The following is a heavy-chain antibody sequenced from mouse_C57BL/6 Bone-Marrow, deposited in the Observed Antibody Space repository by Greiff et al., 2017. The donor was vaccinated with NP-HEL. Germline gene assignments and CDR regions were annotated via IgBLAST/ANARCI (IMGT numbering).Heavy chain of an antibody. CDR2: ISSGGSSP. CDR3: ARPYYYGSSLDY. J-gene: IGHJ2*01. CDR1: GFTFSSYG. V-gene: IGHV5-6*01. Sequence: EVKLMESGGDLVKPGGSLKLSCAASGFTFSSYGMSWVRQTPDKRLEWVATISSGGSSPYYPDSVKGRFTISRDNAKNTLYLQMSSLKSEDTAMYYCARPYYYGSSLDYWGQGTTLTVSS. D-gene: IGHD1-1*01.